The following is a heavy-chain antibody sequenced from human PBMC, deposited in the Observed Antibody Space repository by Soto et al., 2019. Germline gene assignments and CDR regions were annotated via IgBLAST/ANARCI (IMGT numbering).Heavy chain of an antibody. CDR1: GGSISSGGYS. CDR3: ARVPGP. CDR2: IYHSGST. J-gene: IGHJ5*02. Sequence: QLQLQESGSGLVKPSQTLSLTCAVSGGSISSGGYSWSWIRQPPGKGLEWIGYIYHSGSTYYNPPLKCRVTISVERAKDPVALKLGSVTAADTAVYDCARVPGPWGQGTLVTVSS. V-gene: IGHV4-30-2*01.